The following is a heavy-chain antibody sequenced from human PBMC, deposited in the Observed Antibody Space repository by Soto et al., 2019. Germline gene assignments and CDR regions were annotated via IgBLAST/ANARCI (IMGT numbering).Heavy chain of an antibody. Sequence: ASVKVSCKASGGTFSSYAISWVRQAPGQGLEWMGGIIPIFGTANYAQKFQGRVTITADESTSTAYMELSSLRSEDTAAYYCARPGGDFWSGYAPNYYYGMDVWGQGTTVTVSS. CDR2: IIPIFGTA. CDR1: GGTFSSYA. V-gene: IGHV1-69*13. CDR3: ARPGGDFWSGYAPNYYYGMDV. J-gene: IGHJ6*02. D-gene: IGHD3-3*01.